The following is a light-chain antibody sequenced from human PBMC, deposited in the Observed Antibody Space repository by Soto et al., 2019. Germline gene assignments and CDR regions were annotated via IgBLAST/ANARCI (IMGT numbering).Light chain of an antibody. CDR2: GAS. CDR3: QQYGSSLT. CDR1: QSISTF. Sequence: TQSPSSLSASVVDRVTMTCRASQSISTFLAWYQQKPGQAPRLLIYGASSRATGIPGRFSGSGSGTDFTLTISRLEPEDFAVYYCQQYGSSLTFGGGTKVDIK. V-gene: IGKV3-20*01. J-gene: IGKJ4*01.